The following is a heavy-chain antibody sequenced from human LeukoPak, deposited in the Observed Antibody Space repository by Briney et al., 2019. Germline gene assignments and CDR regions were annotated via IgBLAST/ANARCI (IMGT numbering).Heavy chain of an antibody. CDR2: IKEDGSEK. V-gene: IGHV3-7*01. CDR3: ARDSPGTTFDH. Sequence: GGSLRLSCAASGFTFSDYWMSWVRQAPGKGLEWVGQIKEDGSEKYYADSVKGRFTISRDNARNSVYLQMNSLRAEDTAGYYCARDSPGTTFDHWGQGTRVTVSS. J-gene: IGHJ5*02. D-gene: IGHD1-7*01. CDR1: GFTFSDYW.